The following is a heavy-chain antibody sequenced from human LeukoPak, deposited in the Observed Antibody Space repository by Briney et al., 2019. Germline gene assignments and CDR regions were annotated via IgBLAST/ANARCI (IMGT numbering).Heavy chain of an antibody. CDR2: INPNSGGT. V-gene: IGHV1-2*02. CDR3: ARERGTGIAVAVPDAFDI. Sequence: ASVKVSCKASGYTFTGYYMHWVRQAPGQGLEWMGWINPNSGGTNYAQKFQGRVTMTRDTSISTAYMELSRLRSDDTAVYYCARERGTGIAVAVPDAFDIWGQGTMATVSS. CDR1: GYTFTGYY. D-gene: IGHD6-19*01. J-gene: IGHJ3*02.